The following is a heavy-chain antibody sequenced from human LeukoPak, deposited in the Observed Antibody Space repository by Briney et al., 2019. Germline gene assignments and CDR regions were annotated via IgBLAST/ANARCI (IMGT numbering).Heavy chain of an antibody. J-gene: IGHJ4*02. CDR2: INPSGGT. Sequence: SETLSLTCAVSGGSFSGYYWNWIRQPPGNGLEWIGEINPSGGTNYSPSLKRRVTISVDTSTNQFSLKVTSVTAADTAVYYCARGNHRDRLANWGQGTLVTVSS. D-gene: IGHD3-16*01. CDR3: ARGNHRDRLAN. CDR1: GGSFSGYY. V-gene: IGHV4-34*01.